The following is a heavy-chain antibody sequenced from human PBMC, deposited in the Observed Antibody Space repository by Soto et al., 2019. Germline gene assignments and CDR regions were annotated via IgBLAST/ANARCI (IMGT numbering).Heavy chain of an antibody. CDR2: IIPIFGTA. J-gene: IGHJ6*02. D-gene: IGHD1-1*01. CDR3: ASTLRTWYDYGMDV. V-gene: IGHV1-69*12. Sequence: QVQLVQSGAEVKKPGSSVKVSCKASGGTFSSYAISWVRQAPGQGLEWMGGIIPIFGTANYAQKFQGRVTIAGDESTSTAYMELTSRKSEDTAVYYCASTLRTWYDYGMDVWGQGTTVTVSS. CDR1: GGTFSSYA.